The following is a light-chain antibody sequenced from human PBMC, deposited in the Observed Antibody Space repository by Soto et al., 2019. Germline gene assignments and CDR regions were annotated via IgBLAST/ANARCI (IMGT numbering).Light chain of an antibody. CDR3: HHYNNWPPGDT. CDR1: QSVGSN. V-gene: IGKV3-15*01. CDR2: DAS. Sequence: EMVMTQSPATLSVSPGERATLSCRSSQSVGSNLAWYQQKPGQAPRLLIFDASTRASGIPARFSGGGSGTEFTLIISSLQSEDSAVYYCHHYNNWPPGDTFGQGTKLEIK. J-gene: IGKJ2*01.